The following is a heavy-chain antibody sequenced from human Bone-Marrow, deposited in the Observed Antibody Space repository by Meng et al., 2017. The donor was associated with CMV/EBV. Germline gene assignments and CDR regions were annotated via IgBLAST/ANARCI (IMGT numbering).Heavy chain of an antibody. Sequence: LRLSCAISGDSVSSINTAWNWIRQSPSRGLEWLGRTYYRSKWYNNYAVSVKSRITISTDTSTNQFSLHLNFVTPEDTAVYYCGREGGDAFDIWGQGTMVTVSS. CDR1: GDSVSSINTA. CDR2: TYYRSKWYN. CDR3: GREGGDAFDI. D-gene: IGHD3-16*01. V-gene: IGHV6-1*01. J-gene: IGHJ3*02.